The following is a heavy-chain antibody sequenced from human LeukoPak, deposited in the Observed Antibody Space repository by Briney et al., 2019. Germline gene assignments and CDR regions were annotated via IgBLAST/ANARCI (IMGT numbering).Heavy chain of an antibody. CDR3: SRAYSTGWLGINDY. J-gene: IGHJ4*02. Sequence: GRSRSLSCTAAGFSVSNYAAGWVSQLAREGRGWVGFSRNKPNGGTTDYAAYVKGRFTNSRDDSKTIAYQQMNSPKTEDTAVYYCSRAYSTGWLGINDYWGQGALVTVSS. CDR1: GFSVSNYA. V-gene: IGHV3-49*04. D-gene: IGHD6-19*01. CDR2: SRNKPNGGTT.